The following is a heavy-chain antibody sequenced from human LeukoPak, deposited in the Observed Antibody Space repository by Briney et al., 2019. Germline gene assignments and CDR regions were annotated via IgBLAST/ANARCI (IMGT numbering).Heavy chain of an antibody. CDR2: IKQGGSEK. V-gene: IGHV3-7*01. CDR1: GFIFSSYW. CDR3: ARDLNSGWRPVDY. D-gene: IGHD6-19*01. J-gene: IGHJ4*02. Sequence: TGGSLRLSCAGSGFIFSSYWMSWVRQAPGKGLEWVANIKQGGSEKNYVDSVKGRFTISRDNAKNSLYLQMNSLKAEDTAVYYCARDLNSGWRPVDYWGQGTLVTVSS.